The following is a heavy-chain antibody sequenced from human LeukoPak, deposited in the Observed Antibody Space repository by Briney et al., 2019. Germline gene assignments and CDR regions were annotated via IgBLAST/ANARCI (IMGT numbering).Heavy chain of an antibody. Sequence: GGSLTLSCAASGFTFSSYSMNWVRQAPGKGLEWVSYISSSSSTIYYADSVKGRFTISRDNAKNSLYLQMNSLRAEDTAVYYCASFSAGSNDAFDIWGQGTMVTVSS. D-gene: IGHD2-15*01. CDR3: ASFSAGSNDAFDI. J-gene: IGHJ3*02. V-gene: IGHV3-48*04. CDR2: ISSSSSTI. CDR1: GFTFSSYS.